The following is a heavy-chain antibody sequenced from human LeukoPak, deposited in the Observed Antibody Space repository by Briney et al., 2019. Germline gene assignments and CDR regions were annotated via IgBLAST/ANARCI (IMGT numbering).Heavy chain of an antibody. Sequence: GGSLRLSCAASGFTFSTYAMSWVRQAPGKGLEWVSTISAGGGSAYYADSVKGRFTISRDNAKNSLYLQMNSLRAEDTAVYYCAELGITMIGGVWGKGTTVTISS. CDR1: GFTFSTYA. V-gene: IGHV3-23*01. J-gene: IGHJ6*04. CDR2: ISAGGGSA. D-gene: IGHD3-10*02. CDR3: AELGITMIGGV.